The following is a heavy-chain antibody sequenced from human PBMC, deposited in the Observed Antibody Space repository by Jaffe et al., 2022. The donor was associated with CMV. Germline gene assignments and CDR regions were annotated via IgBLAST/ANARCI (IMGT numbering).Heavy chain of an antibody. CDR2: IWYDGSNK. CDR3: ARDSSGGSGTPDY. Sequence: QVQLVESGGGVVQPGRSLRLSCAASGFTFSSYGMHWVRQAPGKGLEWVAVIWYDGSNKYYADSVKGRFTISRDNSKNTLYLQMNSLRAEDTAVYYCARDSSGGSGTPDYWGQGTLVTVSS. D-gene: IGHD3-10*01. CDR1: GFTFSSYG. J-gene: IGHJ4*02. V-gene: IGHV3-33*01.